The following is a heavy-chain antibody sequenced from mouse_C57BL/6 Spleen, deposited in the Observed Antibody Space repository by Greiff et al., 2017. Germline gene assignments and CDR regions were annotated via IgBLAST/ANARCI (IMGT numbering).Heavy chain of an antibody. CDR1: GFTFSDYY. V-gene: IGHV5-16*01. CDR3: ARGSVDYYSFDD. CDR2: INYDGSST. J-gene: IGHJ2*01. D-gene: IGHD1-1*01. Sequence: EVMLVEPEGDLVQPGSSMKLSCTASGFTFSDYYMAWVRQVPEKGLEWVANINYDGSSTYYLDPLKSRFIISRDNAKNILYLQMSSLNSEDTATYSCARGSVDYYSFDDWGQGTTLTVSS.